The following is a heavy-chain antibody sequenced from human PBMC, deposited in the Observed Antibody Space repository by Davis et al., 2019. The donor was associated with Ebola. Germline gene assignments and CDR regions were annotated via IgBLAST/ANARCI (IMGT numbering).Heavy chain of an antibody. J-gene: IGHJ5*02. Sequence: ASVKVSCKTSGGTLSNYLISWVRQAPGQGLEWMGWINTNSGETNYPQKFQGRVTMTRDTSISTAYMELSSLKSDDTAMYYCTRGAGITLTVTRFDPWGQGTLVTVSS. V-gene: IGHV1-2*02. CDR3: TRGAGITLTVTRFDP. CDR1: GGTLSNYL. D-gene: IGHD3-22*01. CDR2: INTNSGET.